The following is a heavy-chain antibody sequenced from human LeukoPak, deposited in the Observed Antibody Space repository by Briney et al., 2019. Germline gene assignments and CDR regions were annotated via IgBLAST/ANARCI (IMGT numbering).Heavy chain of an antibody. CDR2: ISSSSSYI. J-gene: IGHJ4*02. CDR3: ARSNQADDY. Sequence: GGSLRLSCAASGFTFSSYSMNWVRQAPGKGLEWVSSISSSSSYIYYADSVKGRFTIPRDNAKNTLYLQMDSQRAEDTAIYYCARSNQADDYWGQGTLVTVSS. D-gene: IGHD1-14*01. CDR1: GFTFSSYS. V-gene: IGHV3-21*01.